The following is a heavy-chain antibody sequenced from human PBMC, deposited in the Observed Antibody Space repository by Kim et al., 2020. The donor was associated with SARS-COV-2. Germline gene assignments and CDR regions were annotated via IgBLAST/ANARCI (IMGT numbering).Heavy chain of an antibody. D-gene: IGHD3-10*01. V-gene: IGHV3-13*04. CDR3: ARGLLSTYYYGSGSYYLGYYYGMDV. J-gene: IGHJ6*02. Sequence: GGSLRLSCAASGFTFSSYDMHWVHQATGKGLEWVSAIGTAGDTYYPGSVKGRFTISRENAKNSLYLQMNSLRAGDTAVYYCARGLLSTYYYGSGSYYLGYYYGMDVWGQGTTVTVSS. CDR1: GFTFSSYD. CDR2: IGTAGDT.